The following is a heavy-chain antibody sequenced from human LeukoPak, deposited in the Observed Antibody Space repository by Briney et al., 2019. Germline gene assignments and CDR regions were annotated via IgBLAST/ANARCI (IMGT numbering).Heavy chain of an antibody. Sequence: PSETLSLTCTVSGYSISSGYYWGWIRQPPGKGLEWIGSIYHSGSTYYNPSLKSRVTISLDMSKNQFSLKLSSVTAADTAVYYCARAYGGNSHYSEYWGQGTLVTVSS. CDR2: IYHSGST. J-gene: IGHJ4*02. V-gene: IGHV4-38-2*02. CDR1: GYSISSGYY. D-gene: IGHD4-23*01. CDR3: ARAYGGNSHYSEY.